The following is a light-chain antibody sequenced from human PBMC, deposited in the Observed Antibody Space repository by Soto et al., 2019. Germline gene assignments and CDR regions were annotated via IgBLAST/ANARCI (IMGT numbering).Light chain of an antibody. CDR3: QQFGASRT. V-gene: IGKV3-20*01. Sequence: EIVLTPSPGTLSLSPVERATLSFRASQSVHSNYLAWYQQKPGQAPRLLIYGASSRATGIPDRFSVSGSGTDFTLTISRLEPEDSAVYYCQQFGASRTFGQGTKVDIK. CDR1: QSVHSNY. CDR2: GAS. J-gene: IGKJ1*01.